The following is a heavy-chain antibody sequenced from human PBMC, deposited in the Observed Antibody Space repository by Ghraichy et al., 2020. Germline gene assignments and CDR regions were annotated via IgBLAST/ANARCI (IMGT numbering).Heavy chain of an antibody. J-gene: IGHJ4*02. Sequence: LSLTCAASGFTFRSYWMSWVRQAPGKGLEWVANIKSDGSETYYMDSVKGRFIISRDNSKNSVYLQMNSLRAEETAVYYCARSLMVVVAATGLGDYYFEYWGQGTLVTVSS. CDR2: IKSDGSET. D-gene: IGHD2-15*01. CDR1: GFTFRSYW. V-gene: IGHV3-7*03. CDR3: ARSLMVVVAATGLGDYYFEY.